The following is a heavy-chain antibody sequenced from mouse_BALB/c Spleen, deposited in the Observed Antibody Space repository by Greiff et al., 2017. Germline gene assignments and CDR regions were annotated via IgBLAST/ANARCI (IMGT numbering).Heavy chain of an antibody. Sequence: QVQLQQSGAELARPGASVKISCKASGYAFSSYWMNWVKQRPGQGLEWIGQIYPGDGDTNYNGKFKGKATLTADKSSSTAYMQLSSLTSEDSAVYFCARCYYGSEEYFDVWGAGTTVTVSS. D-gene: IGHD1-1*01. CDR3: ARCYYGSEEYFDV. J-gene: IGHJ1*01. CDR1: GYAFSSYW. CDR2: IYPGDGDT. V-gene: IGHV1-80*01.